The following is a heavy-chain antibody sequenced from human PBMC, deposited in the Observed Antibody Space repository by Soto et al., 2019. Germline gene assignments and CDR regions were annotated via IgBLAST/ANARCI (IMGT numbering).Heavy chain of an antibody. CDR2: IYYSGST. D-gene: IGHD6-13*01. Sequence: PSETLSLTCTVSGGSISSGGYYWSWIRQHPGKGLEWIGYIYYSGSTYYNPSLKSRVTISVDTSKNQFSLKLSSVTAADTAVYYCARCYRSSWYYFDYWGQGNLVTVSS. V-gene: IGHV4-31*03. J-gene: IGHJ4*02. CDR3: ARCYRSSWYYFDY. CDR1: GGSISSGGYY.